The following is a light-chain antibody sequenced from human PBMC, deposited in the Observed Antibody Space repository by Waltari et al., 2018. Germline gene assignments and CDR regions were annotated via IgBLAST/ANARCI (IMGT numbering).Light chain of an antibody. CDR2: AAS. V-gene: IGKV1-16*02. CDR1: QGISNS. J-gene: IGKJ5*01. CDR3: QQYNSYPVT. Sequence: RASQGISNSFAWFQQTPGKAPKYLIYAASTLQPGAPSKFSGSGSGTDFTLTISSLQPEDFATYYCQQYNSYPVTFGQGTRLEIK.